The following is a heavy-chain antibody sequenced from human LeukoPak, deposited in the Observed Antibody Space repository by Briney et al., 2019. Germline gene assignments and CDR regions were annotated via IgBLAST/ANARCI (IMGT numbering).Heavy chain of an antibody. V-gene: IGHV1-2*02. D-gene: IGHD1/OR15-1a*01. CDR1: GYTFTGYY. CDR2: INPNSGDT. J-gene: IGHJ4*02. CDR3: ARGAVPRTEGYYFDY. Sequence: GASVKVSCKASGYTFTGYYIHWVRQAPGQGLEWMGWINPNSGDTNYAQKFQGRVTMTRDTSISTAHMELSRLRSDDTAVFYCARGAVPRTEGYYFDYWGQGALVTVSS.